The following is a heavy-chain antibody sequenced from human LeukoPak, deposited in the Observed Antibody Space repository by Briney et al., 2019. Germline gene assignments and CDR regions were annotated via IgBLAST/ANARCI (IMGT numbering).Heavy chain of an antibody. CDR2: IYPGDSDT. D-gene: IGHD3-22*01. V-gene: IGHV5-51*01. J-gene: IGHJ4*02. CDR1: GYIFTSYW. Sequence: GESLKISCKGSGYIFTSYWIGWVRQMPGKGLEWMGIIYPGDSDTRYSPSFQGQVTISADKSISTAYLQWSSLKASDTAMYYCARRYYYDSSGKYYFDYWGQGTLVTVSS. CDR3: ARRYYYDSSGKYYFDY.